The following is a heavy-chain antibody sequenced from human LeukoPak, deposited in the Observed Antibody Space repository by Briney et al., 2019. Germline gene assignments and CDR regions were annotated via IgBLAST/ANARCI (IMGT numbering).Heavy chain of an antibody. V-gene: IGHV1-2*02. D-gene: IGHD3-16*02. CDR3: ARGSKYDYVWGSYRYDAFDI. Sequence: ASVKVSCKASGYTFTGYYMHWVRQAPGQGLEWMGWINPNSGGTNYAQKFQGRVTMTRDTSISTAYMELSRLRSDDTAVYYCARGSKYDYVWGSYRYDAFDIWGQGTMVTVSS. CDR2: INPNSGGT. J-gene: IGHJ3*02. CDR1: GYTFTGYY.